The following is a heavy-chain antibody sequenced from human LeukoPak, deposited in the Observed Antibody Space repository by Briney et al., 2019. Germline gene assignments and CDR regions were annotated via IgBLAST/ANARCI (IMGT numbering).Heavy chain of an antibody. CDR3: ARAYSDGSGY. CDR1: GFTFSTYA. V-gene: IGHV3-21*01. J-gene: IGHJ4*02. CDR2: ITGSGYI. D-gene: IGHD5-24*01. Sequence: GRSLRLSCAASGFTFSTYAMNWVRQAPGKGLEWVSSITGSGYIYYVDSVKGRFTISRDNAKNSLYLQMNSLRAEDTAVYYCARAYSDGSGYWGQGTLVTVSS.